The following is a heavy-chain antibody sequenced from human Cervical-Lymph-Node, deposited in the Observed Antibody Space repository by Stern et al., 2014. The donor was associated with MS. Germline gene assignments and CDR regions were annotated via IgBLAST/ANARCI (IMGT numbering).Heavy chain of an antibody. CDR3: AREETLLIVGIDY. J-gene: IGHJ4*02. V-gene: IGHV1-2*06. CDR2: LDPNGAGT. Sequence: MPLVESEAEGKKPVASVKVSCKPSGYTFSGFYLHWVRQTPGQWLEWMGRLDPNGAGTNFAKKFQASGTITSDTSISTDYTALRGLTSDDTAVYYCAREETLLIVGIDYWGQGTLVTVSS. CDR1: GYTFSGFY. D-gene: IGHD3-22*01.